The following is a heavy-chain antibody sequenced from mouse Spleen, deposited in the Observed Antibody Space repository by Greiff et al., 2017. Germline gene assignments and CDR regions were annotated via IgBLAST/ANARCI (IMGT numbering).Heavy chain of an antibody. Sequence: QVQLQQSGAELARPGASVKMSCKASGYTFTSYTMHWVKQRPGQGLEWIGYINPSSGYTKYNQKFKDKATLTADKSSSTAYMQLSSLTSEDSAVYYCARTHPYDSFDYWGQGTTLTVSS. D-gene: IGHD2-12*01. V-gene: IGHV1-4*01. CDR1: GYTFTSYT. CDR3: ARTHPYDSFDY. J-gene: IGHJ2*01. CDR2: INPSSGYT.